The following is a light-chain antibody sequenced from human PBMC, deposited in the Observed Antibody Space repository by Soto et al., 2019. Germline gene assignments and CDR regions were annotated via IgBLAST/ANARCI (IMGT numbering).Light chain of an antibody. J-gene: IGKJ3*01. CDR2: DAS. Sequence: EIVLTQSPATLSLSPGERATLSCRASQSVSSYLAWYQHKPGQTPRLLIYDASNRATGIQASFSGSGSETHFTLIMSSLATDDFDVYYCQQLSNWPPLTFGPGTKVDSK. CDR1: QSVSSY. CDR3: QQLSNWPPLT. V-gene: IGKV3-11*01.